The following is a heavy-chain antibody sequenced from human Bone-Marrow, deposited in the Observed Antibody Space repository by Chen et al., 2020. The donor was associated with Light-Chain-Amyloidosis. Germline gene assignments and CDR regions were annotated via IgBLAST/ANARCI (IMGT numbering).Heavy chain of an antibody. Sequence: QVQLQESGPGLVKPSQTLSLNCTVSGGSIRSDNYYWSWIRQRAGKGLEWIGHIYISRNTNYNPSLKSRVTISLDTSKNQFSLNLSSVTAADTAVYYCARSYSGYFDYWGQGTQVTVSS. V-gene: IGHV4-61*02. CDR2: IYISRNT. CDR1: GGSIRSDNYY. D-gene: IGHD5-12*01. CDR3: ARSYSGYFDY. J-gene: IGHJ4*02.